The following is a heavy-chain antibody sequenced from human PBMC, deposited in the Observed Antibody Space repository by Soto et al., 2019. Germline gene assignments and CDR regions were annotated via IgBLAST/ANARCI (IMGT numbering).Heavy chain of an antibody. Sequence: QVQLQESGPGLVKPSQTLSLTCTVSGGSISTVDYWWSWIRQSPDIGLEWIGHIYDGGRTYNNPSLESPVTMSVVTSNSQLSLTLSSVSAADTAVYYCARGSSGDKVDSWGQGTLVTVSS. CDR2: IYDGGRT. CDR3: ARGSSGDKVDS. V-gene: IGHV4-30-4*01. D-gene: IGHD7-27*01. J-gene: IGHJ4*02. CDR1: GGSISTVDYW.